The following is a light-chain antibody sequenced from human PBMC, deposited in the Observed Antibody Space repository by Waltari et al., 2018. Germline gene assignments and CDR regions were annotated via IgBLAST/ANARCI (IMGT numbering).Light chain of an antibody. Sequence: YELPQPSSVSVSPGQTARLACSGDILTKKYARWFQQKPGQAPVLVIYKDSERPSGISERFAGSSSGTTVTLTISGAQVEDEADYYCYSAADNNWVFGGGTKLTVL. CDR3: YSAADNNWV. CDR2: KDS. CDR1: ILTKKY. V-gene: IGLV3-27*01. J-gene: IGLJ2*01.